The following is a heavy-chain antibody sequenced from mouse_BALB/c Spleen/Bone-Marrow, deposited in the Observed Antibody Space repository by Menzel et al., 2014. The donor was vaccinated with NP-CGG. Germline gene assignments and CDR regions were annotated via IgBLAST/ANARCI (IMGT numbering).Heavy chain of an antibody. CDR1: GLDFGRYW. CDR3: ARPDYYGYLNY. V-gene: IGHV4-1*02. J-gene: IGHJ2*01. CDR2: INPDSRTK. D-gene: IGHD1-1*01. Sequence: DVMLVESGGGLVQPGGSLKLSCAASGLDFGRYWMSWVRQAPGKGLEWIGEINPDSRTKNYSPSLKDKFIISRDNAKNTLYLRSNKVRSEDTALYYCARPDYYGYLNYWGQGTTLTVSS.